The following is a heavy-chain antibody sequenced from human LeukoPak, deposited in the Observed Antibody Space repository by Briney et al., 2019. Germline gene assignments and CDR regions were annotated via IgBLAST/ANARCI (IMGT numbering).Heavy chain of an antibody. CDR1: GGSFSGYY. CDR3: ARERLLYGDYTGRRDY. J-gene: IGHJ4*02. Sequence: SETLSLTCAVYGGSFSGYYWSWIRQPPGKGLEWIGEISHSGSTNYNPSLKSRVTISVDTSKNQFSLKLSSVTAADTAVYYCARERLLYGDYTGRRDYWGQGTLVTVSS. D-gene: IGHD4-17*01. CDR2: ISHSGST. V-gene: IGHV4-34*01.